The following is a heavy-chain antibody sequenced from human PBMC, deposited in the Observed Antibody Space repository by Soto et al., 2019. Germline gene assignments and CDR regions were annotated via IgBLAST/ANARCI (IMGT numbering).Heavy chain of an antibody. D-gene: IGHD6-13*01. Sequence: EVQLLESGGGLVQPGGSLKLSCAACGFAFSSYAMSWIRQAPGKGLEWVSAISGSGGSTYYADSVKGRFTISRDNSKNKLDLQMNSPRAEDTAVYYCAKPAMGYSRCWYFFHYWGPGTLVTVSS. CDR1: GFAFSSYA. CDR2: ISGSGGST. CDR3: AKPAMGYSRCWYFFHY. V-gene: IGHV3-23*01. J-gene: IGHJ4*02.